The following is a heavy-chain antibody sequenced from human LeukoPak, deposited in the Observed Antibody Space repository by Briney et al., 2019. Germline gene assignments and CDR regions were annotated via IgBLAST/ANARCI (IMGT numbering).Heavy chain of an antibody. Sequence: SQTLSLTCTVSGGSISSSSYYWGWIRQPPGKGLEWIGSIYYSGSTYYNPSLKSRVTISVDTSKNQFSLKLSSVTAADTAVYYCARGLWELHTWGYYFDYWGQGTLVTVSS. V-gene: IGHV4-39*07. CDR3: ARGLWELHTWGYYFDY. J-gene: IGHJ4*02. CDR1: GGSISSSSYY. D-gene: IGHD1-26*01. CDR2: IYYSGST.